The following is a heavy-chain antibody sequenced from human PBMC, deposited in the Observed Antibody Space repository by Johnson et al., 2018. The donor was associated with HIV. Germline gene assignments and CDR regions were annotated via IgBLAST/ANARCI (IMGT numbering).Heavy chain of an antibody. CDR3: ARGGYRGGCFHDAFDI. D-gene: IGHD6-19*01. V-gene: IGHV3-66*01. CDR2: IDSGGST. J-gene: IGHJ3*02. CDR1: GFTVSSNY. Sequence: VQLVESGGGLVQPGGSLRLSCAASGFTVSSNYMSWVRQAPGKGLEWVSVIDSGGSTYYADSVKGRFTISRDNSKNTLYLQMNSLRAEDTAVYYCARGGYRGGCFHDAFDIWGQGTMVTVSS.